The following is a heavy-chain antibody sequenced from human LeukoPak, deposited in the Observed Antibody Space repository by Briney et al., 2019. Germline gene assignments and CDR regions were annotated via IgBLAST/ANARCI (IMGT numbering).Heavy chain of an antibody. J-gene: IGHJ4*02. D-gene: IGHD3-16*01. CDR3: AGARSDVWGSYYDY. CDR1: GFTFSSYE. V-gene: IGHV3-48*03. Sequence: GGSLRLSCAASGFTFSSYEMNWVRQAPGKGLEWVPYISSSGSTLYYVDTVKGRFTIPGDNANNSLYLQVNSLRAEDTAVYYCAGARSDVWGSYYDYWGQGTLVTVSS. CDR2: ISSSGSTL.